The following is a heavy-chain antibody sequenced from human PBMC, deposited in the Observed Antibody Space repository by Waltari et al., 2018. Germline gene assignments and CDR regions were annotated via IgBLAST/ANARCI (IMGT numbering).Heavy chain of an antibody. J-gene: IGHJ4*02. CDR3: ASWRCGYLICYFDY. CDR2: IIPNCSKA. CDR1: GGTFSSYA. D-gene: IGHD3-22*01. V-gene: IGHV1-69*12. Sequence: QVQLVQSGAEVKKPRSSVKVSCKASGGTFSSYAISWVRQAPGQRLVWVGEIIPNCSKANGTQKLQGKVTMTADETTSTADMELSSLRSEDTSVYYCASWRCGYLICYFDYWGQGTLVTVSS.